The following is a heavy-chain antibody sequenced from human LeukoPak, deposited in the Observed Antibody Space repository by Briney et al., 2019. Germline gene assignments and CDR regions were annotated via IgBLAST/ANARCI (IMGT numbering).Heavy chain of an antibody. V-gene: IGHV3-73*01. D-gene: IGHD3-22*01. Sequence: GGSRRLSCAASGFTFSGSVMNWVRQAPGKGLEWVGRTRSKANNYATAYAASVKGRFTISRDDSKNTAYLQMNSLKTEDTAVYYCARSLVGYDSSGGYWGQGTLVTVSS. J-gene: IGHJ4*02. CDR3: ARSLVGYDSSGGY. CDR2: TRSKANNYAT. CDR1: GFTFSGSV.